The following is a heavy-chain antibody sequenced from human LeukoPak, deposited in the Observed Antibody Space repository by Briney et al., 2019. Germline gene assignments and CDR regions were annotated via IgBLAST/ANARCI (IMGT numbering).Heavy chain of an antibody. V-gene: IGHV1-2*02. D-gene: IGHD6-19*01. Sequence: ASVKVSCKASGYTFTGYYMHWVRLAPGQGLEWMGWINPNSGGTNYAQKFQGRVTMTRDTSISTAYMELSRLRSDDTAVYYCARAVAGPWLGVDYWGQGTLVTVSS. CDR2: INPNSGGT. J-gene: IGHJ4*02. CDR3: ARAVAGPWLGVDY. CDR1: GYTFTGYY.